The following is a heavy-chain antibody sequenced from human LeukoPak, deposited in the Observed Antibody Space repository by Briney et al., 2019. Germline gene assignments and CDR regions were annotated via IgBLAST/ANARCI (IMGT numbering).Heavy chain of an antibody. CDR2: ISGSGGST. D-gene: IGHD5-18*01. Sequence: PGGSLRLSCAASGFTFSSYAMSWVRQAPGKGLEWVSAISGSGGSTCYADSVKGRFTISRDNSKNTLYLQMNSLRAEDTAVYYCAKGYSYGVSGFDYWGQGTLVTVSS. V-gene: IGHV3-23*01. CDR3: AKGYSYGVSGFDY. CDR1: GFTFSSYA. J-gene: IGHJ4*02.